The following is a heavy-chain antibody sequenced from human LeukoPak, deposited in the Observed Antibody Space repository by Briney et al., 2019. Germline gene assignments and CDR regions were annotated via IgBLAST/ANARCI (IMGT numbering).Heavy chain of an antibody. Sequence: PSETLSLTCAVYGGSFSGYYWSWIRQPPGKGLEWIGEIHQSGSTNYNSSLKSRVSISVDTSGNQFSLKLCSVTAADTAVYYCARQGLGMGSSYYFDYWGQGTLVTVSS. V-gene: IGHV4-34*01. CDR2: IHQSGST. D-gene: IGHD6-13*01. CDR3: ARQGLGMGSSYYFDY. CDR1: GGSFSGYY. J-gene: IGHJ4*02.